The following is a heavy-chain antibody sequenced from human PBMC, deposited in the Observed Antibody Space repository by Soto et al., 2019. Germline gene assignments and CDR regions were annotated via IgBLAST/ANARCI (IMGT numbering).Heavy chain of an antibody. CDR3: AQEAPGGWHFFDT. V-gene: IGHV3-30*18. D-gene: IGHD6-19*01. CDR2: ISYDGNKK. J-gene: IGHJ4*02. CDR1: GFTFRVYG. Sequence: PGGSLRLSCAASGFTFRVYGRHWVRQAPGKGLEWVADISYDGNKKYYTDSVKGRFTISRDNSKNTLYLQMNSLRTEDTALYCCAQEAPGGWHFFDTWGQGTLVTVYS.